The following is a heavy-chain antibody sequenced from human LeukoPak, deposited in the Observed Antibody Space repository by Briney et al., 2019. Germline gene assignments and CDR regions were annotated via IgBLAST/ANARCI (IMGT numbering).Heavy chain of an antibody. V-gene: IGHV4-59*01. J-gene: IGHJ4*02. CDR2: IYYSGST. Sequence: SETLSLTCTVSGGSISSFYWNWIRQPPGKGLEWIGYIYYSGSTNYNPSLKSRVTISVDTSKNQFSLKLSSVTAADTAVYYCASSSGWYYFDYWGQGTLVTVSS. CDR3: ASSSGWYYFDY. CDR1: GGSISSFY. D-gene: IGHD6-19*01.